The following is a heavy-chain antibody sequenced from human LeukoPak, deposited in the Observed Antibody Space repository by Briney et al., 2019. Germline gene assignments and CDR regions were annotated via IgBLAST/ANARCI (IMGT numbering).Heavy chain of an antibody. D-gene: IGHD4-17*01. CDR3: ARAPEYYGDYPFDY. CDR1: GFTFSSYS. J-gene: IGHJ4*02. Sequence: GGSLRLSCAASGFTFSSYSMNWVRQAPGKGLEWVSSISSSSYIYYADSVKGRFTISRDNAKNSLYLQMNSLRAEDTAVYYCARAPEYYGDYPFDYWGQGTLVTVSS. CDR2: ISSSSYI. V-gene: IGHV3-21*01.